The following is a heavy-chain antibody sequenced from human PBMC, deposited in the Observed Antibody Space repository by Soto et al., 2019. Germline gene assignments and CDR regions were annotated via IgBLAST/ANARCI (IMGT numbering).Heavy chain of an antibody. V-gene: IGHV3-23*01. D-gene: IGHD2-21*02. Sequence: LQSGGGLAQPGGSLRLSCAGSGFTYGAYAMSWVRQAPGKGLEWVSSISGSGGNTFYADSVKGRFTISRDNSKNTLYLQMNSLRAEDTAVYYCAKDPPGRHIIVVTALDCWGQGTLVTVSA. CDR2: ISGSGGNT. CDR1: GFTYGAYA. CDR3: AKDPPGRHIIVVTALDC. J-gene: IGHJ4*02.